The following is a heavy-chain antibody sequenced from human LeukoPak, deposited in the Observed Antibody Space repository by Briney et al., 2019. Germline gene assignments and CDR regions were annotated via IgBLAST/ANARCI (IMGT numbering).Heavy chain of an antibody. Sequence: GGSLRLSCAASEFSVGSNYMTWVRQAPGKGLEWVSLIYSGGSTYYADSVKGRFTISRDNSKNTLYLQMNSLRAEDTAVYYCTKASAVRCIGVFCYPFGHWGQGTLVTVSS. V-gene: IGHV3-66*01. D-gene: IGHD2-15*01. CDR3: TKASAVRCIGVFCYPFGH. CDR2: IYSGGST. J-gene: IGHJ4*02. CDR1: EFSVGSNY.